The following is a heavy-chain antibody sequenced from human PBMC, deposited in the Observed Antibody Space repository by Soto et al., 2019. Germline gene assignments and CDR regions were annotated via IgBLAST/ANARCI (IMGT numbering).Heavy chain of an antibody. J-gene: IGHJ4*02. CDR1: GFTFNRYW. Sequence: GSLRLSCAASGFTFNRYWMSWVRQAPGKGLEWVANIKKDGSEQYYVDSVKGRFTVSRDNAKNSLTLQMSGLRAEDTAVYYCARGSTSWYFDFWGQGTLVTVSS. CDR2: IKKDGSEQ. D-gene: IGHD2-2*01. V-gene: IGHV3-7*01. CDR3: ARGSTSWYFDF.